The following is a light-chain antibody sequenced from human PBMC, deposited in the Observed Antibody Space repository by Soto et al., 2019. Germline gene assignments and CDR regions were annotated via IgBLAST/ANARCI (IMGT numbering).Light chain of an antibody. CDR1: SSDVGGYNF. CDR2: EVS. V-gene: IGLV2-8*01. J-gene: IGLJ1*01. CDR3: NSYVGGNSPYV. Sequence: QSALTQPPSASGSPGQSVTISCTGTSSDVGGYNFVSWYQQHPGKAPKLMIYEVSKWPSGVPDRFSGSKSGNTASLTVSGLQAEDEADYYCNSYVGGNSPYVFGTGTKLTVL.